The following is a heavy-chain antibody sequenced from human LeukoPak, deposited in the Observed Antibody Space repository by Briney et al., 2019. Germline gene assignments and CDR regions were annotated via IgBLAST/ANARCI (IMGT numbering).Heavy chain of an antibody. CDR3: ARDLVHGYYYYYGMDV. Sequence: GGSLRLSCAASGFTFSSYAMHWVRQAPGKGLEWVAVISYDGTKKYDADSVKGRFTISRDNSKNTLYLQMNSLRAEDTAVYYCARDLVHGYYYYYGMDVWGQGTTVTVSS. D-gene: IGHD2-21*01. J-gene: IGHJ6*02. CDR2: ISYDGTKK. V-gene: IGHV3-30*07. CDR1: GFTFSSYA.